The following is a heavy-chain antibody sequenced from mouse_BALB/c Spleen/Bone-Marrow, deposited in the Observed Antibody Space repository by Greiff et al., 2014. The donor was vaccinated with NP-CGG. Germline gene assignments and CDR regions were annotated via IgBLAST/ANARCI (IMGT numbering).Heavy chain of an antibody. V-gene: IGHV1S81*02. CDR1: GYTFTSYY. D-gene: IGHD2-3*01. J-gene: IGHJ4*01. CDR3: TRYGYDPLYAMDY. Sequence: VQLQQSGAELVKPGASVKLSCKASGYTFTSYYMYWVKQRPGQGLEWIGGINPSNGGTNFNEKFKSKATPTVDKSSSTAYMQLSSLTSEDFAVYYCTRYGYDPLYAMDYWGQGTSVTVSS. CDR2: INPSNGGT.